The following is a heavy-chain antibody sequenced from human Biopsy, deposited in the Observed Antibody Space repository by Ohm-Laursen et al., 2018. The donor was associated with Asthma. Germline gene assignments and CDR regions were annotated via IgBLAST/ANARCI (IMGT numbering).Heavy chain of an antibody. J-gene: IGHJ3*02. V-gene: IGHV1-69*10. CDR1: GGTFSSYA. D-gene: IGHD6-19*01. Sequence: PVKVSCKASGGTFSSYAISWVRQAPGQGLEWMGGIIPIFGIANYAQKFQGRVTITADKSTSTAYMELSSLRSEDTAVYYCAREMRAGRGNAFDIWGQGTMVTVSS. CDR2: IIPIFGIA. CDR3: AREMRAGRGNAFDI.